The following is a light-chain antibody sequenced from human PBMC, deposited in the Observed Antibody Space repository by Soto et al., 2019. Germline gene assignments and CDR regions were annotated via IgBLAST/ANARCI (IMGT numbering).Light chain of an antibody. CDR3: VMYVGSGIWV. Sequence: QTVVTQEPSFSVSPGGTVTLTCGLSSDSVSTSYYPSWYQQTPGQAPRTLIYNTDTRSSGVPDRFSGSILGNKAALTITGAKADDESDYYCVMYVGSGIWVFGGGTKLTVL. J-gene: IGLJ3*02. V-gene: IGLV8-61*01. CDR2: NTD. CDR1: SDSVSTSYY.